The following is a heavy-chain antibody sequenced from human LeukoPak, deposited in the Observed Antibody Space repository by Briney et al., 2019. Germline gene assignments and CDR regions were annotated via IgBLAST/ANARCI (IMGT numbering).Heavy chain of an antibody. J-gene: IGHJ4*02. V-gene: IGHV3-30*18. CDR1: GFTFTTFG. Sequence: GGSLRLSCAASGFTFTTFGIHWVRQAPGKGLEWVAAISPDGNIEYYTDSVKGRFTISRDNSKNMIYLQMNSLRGEDSAVYYCAKINNDDDYWGQGTLVTVSS. CDR3: AKINNDDDY. CDR2: ISPDGNIE. D-gene: IGHD1/OR15-1a*01.